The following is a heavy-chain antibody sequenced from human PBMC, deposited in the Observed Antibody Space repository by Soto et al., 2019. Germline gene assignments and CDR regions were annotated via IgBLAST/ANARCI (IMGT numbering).Heavy chain of an antibody. CDR1: GFTFRRYA. CDR3: AKDLGGVDTWNDFDF. J-gene: IGHJ4*02. Sequence: EVQLLESGGGLVQPGGSLRLSCAASGFTFRRYAMSWVRQAPVEGLEWVSAIGVSGGLTYDVDSVKGRFTISRDNSQNTLYLQMNSLSAEYTAVYYCAKDLGGVDTWNDFDFWGQGTLVTVSS. D-gene: IGHD1-1*01. V-gene: IGHV3-23*01. CDR2: IGVSGGLT.